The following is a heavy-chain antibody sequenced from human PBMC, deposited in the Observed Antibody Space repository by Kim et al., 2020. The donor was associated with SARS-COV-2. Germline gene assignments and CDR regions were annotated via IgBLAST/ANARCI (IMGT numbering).Heavy chain of an antibody. CDR2: ISGSGGST. V-gene: IGHV3-23*01. CDR1: GFTFSSYA. Sequence: GGSLRLSCAASGFTFSSYAMSWVRQAPGKGLEWVSAISGSGGSTYYADSVKGRFTISRDNSKNTLYLQMNSLRADDTAVYYCAKDPVLPAEHNWFDPWGQGTLVTVSS. CDR3: AKDPVLPAEHNWFDP. D-gene: IGHD2-2*01. J-gene: IGHJ5*02.